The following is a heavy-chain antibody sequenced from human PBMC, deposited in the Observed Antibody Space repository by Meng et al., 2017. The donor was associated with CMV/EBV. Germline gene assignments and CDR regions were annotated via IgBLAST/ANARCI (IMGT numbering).Heavy chain of an antibody. Sequence: GGSLRLSCAASGFTFSSYSMNWVRQAPGKGLEWASSISSSSSYIYYADSVKGRFTISRDNAKNSLYLQMNSLRVEDTAVYYCARDKTGVVGLFDYWGQGTLVTVSS. CDR3: ARDKTGVVGLFDY. CDR2: ISSSSSYI. V-gene: IGHV3-21*01. J-gene: IGHJ4*02. D-gene: IGHD2-15*01. CDR1: GFTFSSYS.